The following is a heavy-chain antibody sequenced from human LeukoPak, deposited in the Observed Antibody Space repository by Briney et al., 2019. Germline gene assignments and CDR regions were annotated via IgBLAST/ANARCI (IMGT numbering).Heavy chain of an antibody. V-gene: IGHV3-33*01. D-gene: IGHD3-22*01. J-gene: IGHJ4*02. CDR2: IWHDGSKE. Sequence: GGSLRLSCAVSGFTFGNYDMHWVRQTPGKGLEWVAVIWHDGSKEFYVDSVKGRFTISRDNPENTLYLQMNSLRAEDTAVYYCARDHHYYDSSGLRSGCIDYWGQGTLVTVSS. CDR3: ARDHHYYDSSGLRSGCIDY. CDR1: GFTFGNYD.